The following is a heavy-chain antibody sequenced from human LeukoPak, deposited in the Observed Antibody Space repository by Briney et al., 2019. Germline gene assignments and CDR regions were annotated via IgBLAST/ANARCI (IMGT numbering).Heavy chain of an antibody. CDR1: GGSISSSSYY. CDR2: IYYSGST. J-gene: IGHJ4*02. CDR3: ARRGKSYGDADY. Sequence: PSETLSLTCTVSGGSISSSSYYWGWIRQPPGKGLEWIGSIYYSGSTYYNPSLKSRVTISVDTSKNQFSLRLNSVTAADTAVYYCARRGKSYGDADYWGQGTLVTVSS. D-gene: IGHD5-18*01. V-gene: IGHV4-39*01.